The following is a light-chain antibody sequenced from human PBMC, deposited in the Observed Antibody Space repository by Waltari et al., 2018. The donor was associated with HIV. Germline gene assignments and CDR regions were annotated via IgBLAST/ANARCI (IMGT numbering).Light chain of an antibody. CDR3: LQYKDFPLT. CDR1: QTSSRW. CDR2: KAS. Sequence: DIQMTQSPSTLSASVGDRVTITCQASQTSSRWLAWYQQKPGKAPKLLIYKASSLESGVPSRFSGSGSGTDFTLTISSLQPDDFATYYCLQYKDFPLTFGGGTKVEIK. J-gene: IGKJ4*01. V-gene: IGKV1-5*03.